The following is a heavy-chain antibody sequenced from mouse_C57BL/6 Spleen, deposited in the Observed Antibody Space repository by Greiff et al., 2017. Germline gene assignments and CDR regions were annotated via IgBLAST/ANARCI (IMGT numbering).Heavy chain of an antibody. CDR2: INPNNGGT. CDR3: ASHYDSSWFAY. CDR1: GYTFTDYY. J-gene: IGHJ3*01. D-gene: IGHD2-4*01. V-gene: IGHV1-26*01. Sequence: VQLQQSGPELVKPGASVKISCKASGYTFTDYYMNWVKQSHGKSLEWIGDINPNNGGTSYNQKFKGKATLTVDKSSSTAYMELRSLTSEDSAVYYCASHYDSSWFAYWGQGTLVTVSA.